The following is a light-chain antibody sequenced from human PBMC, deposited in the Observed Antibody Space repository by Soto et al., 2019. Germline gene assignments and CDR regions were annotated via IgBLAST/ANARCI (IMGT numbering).Light chain of an antibody. V-gene: IGLV2-8*01. CDR2: DVS. Sequence: QSVLTQPPSASGSPGQSVAISCTGTSSDVGGYNYVSWYQQHPGKAPKLMIYDVSKRPSGVPDRFSGSKSGNTASLTVSGLRAEDEAVYYCSSYAGTHIVFGTGTKVTVL. J-gene: IGLJ1*01. CDR1: SSDVGGYNY. CDR3: SSYAGTHIV.